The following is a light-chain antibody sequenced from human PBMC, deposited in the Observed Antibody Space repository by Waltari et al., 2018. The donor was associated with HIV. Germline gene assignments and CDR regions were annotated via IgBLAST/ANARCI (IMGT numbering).Light chain of an antibody. J-gene: IGLJ2*01. Sequence: QSALTQPASVSGSPGQSLTISCTGASSDVGGYNYVSWYQQHPGKAPKLMIYDVSDRPSGVSNRFSGSKSGNTASLTISGLQAEDEADYNCCSYAGSSTLLFGGGTKVTVL. CDR1: SSDVGGYNY. CDR2: DVS. V-gene: IGLV2-23*02. CDR3: CSYAGSSTLL.